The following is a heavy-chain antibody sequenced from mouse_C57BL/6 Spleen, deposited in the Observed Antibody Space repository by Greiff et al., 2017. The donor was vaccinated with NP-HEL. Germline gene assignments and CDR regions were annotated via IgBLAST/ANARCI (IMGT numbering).Heavy chain of an antibody. CDR1: GFTFSSYG. CDR3: ARRGSQAWFAY. J-gene: IGHJ3*01. CDR2: ISSGGSYT. V-gene: IGHV5-6*01. Sequence: EVQLQESGGDLVKPGGSLKLSCAASGFTFSSYGMSWVRQTPDKRLEWVATISSGGSYTYYPDSVKGRFTISRDNAKNTLYLQMSSLKSEDTAMYYCARRGSQAWFAYWGQGTLVTVSA. D-gene: IGHD1-1*02.